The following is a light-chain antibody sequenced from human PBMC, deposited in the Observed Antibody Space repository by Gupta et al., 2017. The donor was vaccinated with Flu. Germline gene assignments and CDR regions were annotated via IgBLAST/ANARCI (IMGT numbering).Light chain of an antibody. Sequence: ENVLTQSPGTLSLSPGERVTLSCRASQSVSNNYLAWYQQKLGQPPRLLIYGASNRATGIPDRFSGSGSGTDFTLTISRLEPEDFVVYYCQQFGSSPYTFGQGSKLETK. CDR3: QQFGSSPYT. J-gene: IGKJ2*01. V-gene: IGKV3-20*01. CDR2: GAS. CDR1: QSVSNNY.